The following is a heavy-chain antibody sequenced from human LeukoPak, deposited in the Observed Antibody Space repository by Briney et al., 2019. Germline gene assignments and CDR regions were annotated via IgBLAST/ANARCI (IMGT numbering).Heavy chain of an antibody. CDR2: IYYSGST. CDR3: ARLGSYGSPFDY. J-gene: IGHJ4*02. Sequence: PSETLSLTCTVSGGSISSSSYYWGWIRQPPGKGLEWIGSIYYSGSTYYNPSLKSRVTISVDTSKNQFSLKLSSVTAADTAVYYCARLGSYGSPFDYWGQGTLVTVSS. CDR1: GGSISSSSYY. D-gene: IGHD5-18*01. V-gene: IGHV4-39*01.